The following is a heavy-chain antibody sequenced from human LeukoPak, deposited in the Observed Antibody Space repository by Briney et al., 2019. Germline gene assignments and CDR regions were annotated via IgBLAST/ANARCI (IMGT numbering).Heavy chain of an antibody. CDR3: AKDPSASGYDFDY. CDR1: GFTFSRYW. D-gene: IGHD5-12*01. CDR2: ISGGGDTT. V-gene: IGHV3-23*01. J-gene: IGHJ4*02. Sequence: GGSLRLSCAASGFTFSRYWMSWVRQAPGKGLEWVSSISGGGDTTNYADSMKGRFTISRDNSKNTLYLQMNSLRAEDTAVYYCAKDPSASGYDFDYWGQGTLVTVSS.